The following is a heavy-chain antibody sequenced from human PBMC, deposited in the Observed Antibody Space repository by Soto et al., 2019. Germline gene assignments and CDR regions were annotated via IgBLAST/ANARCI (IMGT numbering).Heavy chain of an antibody. CDR2: ISAYNGNT. J-gene: IGHJ4*02. Sequence: QVQLVQSGAEVKKPGASVKVSCKASGYTFTSYGISWVRQAPGQGLEWMGWISAYNGNTNYAQKLKGRVTMTTDTSTSTADMELRSLRSDDTAVYYCARDGYSSSWMANPDFDYWGQGTLVTVSS. CDR1: GYTFTSYG. D-gene: IGHD6-6*01. CDR3: ARDGYSSSWMANPDFDY. V-gene: IGHV1-18*01.